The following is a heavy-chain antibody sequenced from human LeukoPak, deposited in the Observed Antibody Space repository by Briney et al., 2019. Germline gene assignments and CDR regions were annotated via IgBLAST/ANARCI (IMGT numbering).Heavy chain of an antibody. CDR2: IRSDGINK. CDR1: GFTFSNYG. V-gene: IGHV3-30*02. Sequence: PGGSLRLSCAASGFTFSNYGMHWVRQAPGKGLEWVAFIRSDGINKYHADSMKGRFTISRDNAKNSLYLQMNSLRAEDTAVYYCARDSGNYLDAFDIWGQGTMVTVSS. J-gene: IGHJ3*02. CDR3: ARDSGNYLDAFDI. D-gene: IGHD1-7*01.